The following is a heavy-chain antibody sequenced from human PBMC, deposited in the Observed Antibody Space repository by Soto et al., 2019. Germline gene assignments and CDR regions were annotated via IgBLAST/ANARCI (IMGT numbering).Heavy chain of an antibody. CDR3: ARDLWGYCGTDCYPLDV. Sequence: SETLSLTCTVSGGSIRSYYWSWIWQAPGKGLEWIGYLYNSGSTVYNPSLKSRVTISVDTSKNQFSLKLNSVTAADTAVYYCARDLWGYCGTDCYPLDVWGQGTTVTVSS. D-gene: IGHD2-21*02. CDR2: LYNSGST. J-gene: IGHJ6*02. V-gene: IGHV4-59*01. CDR1: GGSIRSYY.